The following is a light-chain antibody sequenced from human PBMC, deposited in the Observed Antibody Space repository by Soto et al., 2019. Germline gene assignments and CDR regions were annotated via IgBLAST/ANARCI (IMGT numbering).Light chain of an antibody. CDR1: QSISSSF. Sequence: EIVLTQSPGTLSLYRGERATLSCRASQSISSSFLGWYQQKPGQAPRLLIYGASSRATGIPDRFSGSGSGTDFTLTISRLEPEDFAVYYCQQYGSSPWTFGQGTKVEIK. J-gene: IGKJ1*01. CDR2: GAS. V-gene: IGKV3-20*01. CDR3: QQYGSSPWT.